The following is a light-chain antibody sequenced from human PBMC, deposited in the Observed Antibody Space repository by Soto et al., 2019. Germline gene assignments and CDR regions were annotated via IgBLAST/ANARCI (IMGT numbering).Light chain of an antibody. CDR3: HQYGTSPT. CDR1: QSLITRY. V-gene: IGKV3-20*01. Sequence: EIVLTQSPGTLSLFPGERATLSCRASQSLITRYLAWYQQKPGQAPRLLIYGASSRATGIPYRFSGSGSGTDFTLTISRLKPEDLAVDSCHQYGTSPTFGQGTRLEIK. J-gene: IGKJ5*01. CDR2: GAS.